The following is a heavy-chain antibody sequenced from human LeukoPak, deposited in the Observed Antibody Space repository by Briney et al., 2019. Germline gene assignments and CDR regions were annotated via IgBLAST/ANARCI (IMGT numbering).Heavy chain of an antibody. D-gene: IGHD6-19*01. V-gene: IGHV3-23*01. Sequence: GGSLRLSCAASGFTFSSYAMSWVHQAPGKGLEWVSSISGIGGSTYYADSVKGRFTISIDNSKNTLYLQMNRLRDEDTAVHYCAKDSSGRQPSTDFDYWGQGTLVTVSS. CDR3: AKDSSGRQPSTDFDY. CDR2: ISGIGGST. J-gene: IGHJ4*02. CDR1: GFTFSSYA.